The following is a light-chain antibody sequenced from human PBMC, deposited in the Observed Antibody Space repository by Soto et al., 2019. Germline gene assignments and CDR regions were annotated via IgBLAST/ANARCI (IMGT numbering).Light chain of an antibody. V-gene: IGKV1-5*03. CDR1: QSISSW. CDR3: QQYNSYSPA. J-gene: IGKJ2*01. Sequence: DIQMTQSPSTLSASVGDRVTTTCRASQSISSWLAWYQQKPGKAPKLLIYKASSLEIGVPSRFSGSGSGTEFTLTISSLQPDDFATDYCQQYNSYSPAFGQGTKLEIK. CDR2: KAS.